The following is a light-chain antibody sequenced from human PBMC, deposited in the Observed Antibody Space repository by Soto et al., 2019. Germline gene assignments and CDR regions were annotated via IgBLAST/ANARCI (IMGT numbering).Light chain of an antibody. V-gene: IGLV2-23*01. J-gene: IGLJ2*01. CDR2: EGN. CDR3: CSYVTNNVV. Sequence: QSVLTQPASVSGSPGQSITISCSGASGDVGTFTLVSWYQQHPGKAPKLMIYEGNKRPSGVSSRFSGSKSGNTASLTISGLQAEDEADYYCCSYVTNNVVFGGGTKVTVL. CDR1: SGDVGTFTL.